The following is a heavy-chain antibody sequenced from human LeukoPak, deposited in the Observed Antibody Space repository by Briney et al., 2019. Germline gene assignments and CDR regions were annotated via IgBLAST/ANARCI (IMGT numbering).Heavy chain of an antibody. Sequence: GESLKISWKASGYSFTSYWIGWVRQMPGKGLEWMGIIYSGDSDTRYSPSFQGQVTISAEKSISTAYLQWNSLKASDTAMYYCARQDYGYVDYWGQGTLVTVSS. CDR2: IYSGDSDT. D-gene: IGHD3-10*01. CDR3: ARQDYGYVDY. CDR1: GYSFTSYW. J-gene: IGHJ4*02. V-gene: IGHV5-51*01.